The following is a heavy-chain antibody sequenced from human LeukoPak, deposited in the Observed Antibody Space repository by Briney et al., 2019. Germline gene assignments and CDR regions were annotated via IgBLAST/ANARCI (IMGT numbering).Heavy chain of an antibody. D-gene: IGHD2-2*01. J-gene: IGHJ4*02. CDR1: GFSFNNYG. CDR3: ARRVVVAAAPYYFDY. V-gene: IGHV3-30*03. CDR2: ISYDGSNK. Sequence: GGSLRLSCAASGFSFNNYGMHWVRQAPGKGLEWVAIISYDGSNKYYADSVKGRFTISRDISKNTLFLQMNSLRAEDTAVYYCARRVVVAAAPYYFDYWGQGTLFTVSS.